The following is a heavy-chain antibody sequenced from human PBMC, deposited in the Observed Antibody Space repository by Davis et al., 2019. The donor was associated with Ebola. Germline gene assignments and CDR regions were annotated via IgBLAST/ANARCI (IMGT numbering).Heavy chain of an antibody. J-gene: IGHJ4*02. V-gene: IGHV3-7*03. D-gene: IGHD3-22*01. Sequence: GESLKISCAASGFTFSSYWMSWVRQAPGKRLEWVANIQHGGSEKYYVDSVKGRFTISRDNSKNTLYLQMNSLRAEDTAVYYCARLIDYYDSSGYFDYWGQGTLVTVSS. CDR1: GFTFSSYW. CDR3: ARLIDYYDSSGYFDY. CDR2: IQHGGSEK.